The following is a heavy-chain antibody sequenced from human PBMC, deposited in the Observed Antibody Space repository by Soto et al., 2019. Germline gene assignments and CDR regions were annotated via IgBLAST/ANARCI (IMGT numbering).Heavy chain of an antibody. J-gene: IGHJ5*02. Sequence: QITLKESGPALVKPTQTLTLTCTLSGLSLRTDGVRVGWIRQTPGKALEWLAIIYWDDDKLYNPSLNNRLTITKDTSKDQVVLTMTNMDRVDTGTCYCAHRSRKRFDPWGQGNHVTVSS. V-gene: IGHV2-5*02. CDR3: AHRSRKRFDP. CDR1: GLSLRTDGVR. CDR2: IYWDDDK.